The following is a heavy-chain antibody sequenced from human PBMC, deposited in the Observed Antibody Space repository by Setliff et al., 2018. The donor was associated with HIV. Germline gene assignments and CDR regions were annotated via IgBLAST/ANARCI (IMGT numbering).Heavy chain of an antibody. D-gene: IGHD1-1*01. J-gene: IGHJ4*02. CDR2: VYSTGSI. V-gene: IGHV4-59*01. CDR1: GGSMSRFY. Sequence: SETLSLTCTASGGSMSRFYWTWIRQPPGKGLEWIGFVYSTGSINYSPSFRGRLTISLDTSENQFSLHLTSVTAADTAVYHCARAEGDAYNSLPYFDSWGPGALVTVSS. CDR3: ARAEGDAYNSLPYFDS.